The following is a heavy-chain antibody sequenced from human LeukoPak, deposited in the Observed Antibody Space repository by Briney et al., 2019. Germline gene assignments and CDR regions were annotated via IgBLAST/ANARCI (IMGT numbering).Heavy chain of an antibody. D-gene: IGHD3-16*02. Sequence: ASVKVSCKASGYTFTGYYMHRVRQAPGQGLEWMGWINPNSGGTNYAQKFQGRVTMTRDTSISTAYMELSRLRSDDTAVYYCARGFRRLRLGELSLYGGWGQGTLVTVSS. CDR3: ARGFRRLRLGELSLYGG. J-gene: IGHJ4*02. CDR2: INPNSGGT. CDR1: GYTFTGYY. V-gene: IGHV1-2*02.